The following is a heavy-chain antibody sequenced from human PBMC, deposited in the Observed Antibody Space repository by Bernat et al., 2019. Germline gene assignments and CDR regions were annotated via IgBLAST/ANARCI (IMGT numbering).Heavy chain of an antibody. Sequence: QVQLVQSGAEVKKPGSSVKVSCKASGGTFSSYAISWVRQAPGQGLEWMGRIIPILGIANYAQKFQGRVTITADKSTSTAYMELSSLRSEDTAVYYCARGLEWELLYGYFDYWGQGTLVTVSS. CDR2: IIPILGIA. J-gene: IGHJ4*02. CDR1: GGTFSSYA. V-gene: IGHV1-69*04. CDR3: ARGLEWELLYGYFDY. D-gene: IGHD1-26*01.